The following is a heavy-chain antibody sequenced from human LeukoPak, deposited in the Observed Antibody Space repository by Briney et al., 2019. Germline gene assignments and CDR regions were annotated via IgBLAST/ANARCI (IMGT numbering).Heavy chain of an antibody. J-gene: IGHJ4*02. D-gene: IGHD3-10*01. Sequence: ASVKVSCKASGYTFTSYGISWVRQAPGQGLEWMGWISAYNGNTNYAQKLQGRVTMTTDTSTSTAYMELRSLRSDDTAGYYCARSALYMVRGVSDYWGQGTLVTVSS. CDR2: ISAYNGNT. V-gene: IGHV1-18*01. CDR1: GYTFTSYG. CDR3: ARSALYMVRGVSDY.